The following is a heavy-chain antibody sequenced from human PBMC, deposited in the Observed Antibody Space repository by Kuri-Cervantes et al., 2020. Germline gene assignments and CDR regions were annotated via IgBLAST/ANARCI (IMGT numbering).Heavy chain of an antibody. CDR2: IIPIFGTA. CDR1: GYTFTYRY. V-gene: IGHV1-69*05. Sequence: SVKVSCKASGYTFTYRYLHWVRQAPGQGLEWMGGIIPIFGTANYAQKFQGRVTITTDESTSTAYMELSSLRSEDTAVYYCARVGGNSDAFDIWGQGTMVTVSS. J-gene: IGHJ3*02. D-gene: IGHD4-23*01. CDR3: ARVGGNSDAFDI.